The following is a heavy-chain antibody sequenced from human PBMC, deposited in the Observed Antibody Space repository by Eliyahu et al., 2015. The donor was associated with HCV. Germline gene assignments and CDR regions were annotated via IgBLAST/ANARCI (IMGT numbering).Heavy chain of an antibody. CDR3: ATLRNYDSSGHHFDY. D-gene: IGHD3-22*01. J-gene: IGHJ4*02. CDR2: IYSGGTT. CDR1: GFTVSSGY. V-gene: IGHV3-66*01. Sequence: EVQLVESGGGLVQPGGSLRLSXAAXGFTVSSGYMXWVRQAPGKGLEWVSVIYSGGTTYYADSVKGRFTISRDNSKNTLYLQMNSLRAEDTAVYYCATLRNYDSSGHHFDYWGQGTLVTVSS.